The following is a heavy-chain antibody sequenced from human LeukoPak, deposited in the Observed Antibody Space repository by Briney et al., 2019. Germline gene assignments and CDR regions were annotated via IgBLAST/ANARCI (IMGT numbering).Heavy chain of an antibody. CDR3: ARGSKRVTTGYYYMDV. V-gene: IGHV7-4-1*02. CDR2: INTNTGNP. Sequence: ASVKVSCKASGYTFTSYATNWVRQAPGQGLEWMGWINTNTGNPTYAQGFTGRFVFSLDTSVSTAYLQISSLKAEDTAVYYCARGSKRVTTGYYYMDVWGKGTTVTVSS. J-gene: IGHJ6*03. D-gene: IGHD3-22*01. CDR1: GYTFTSYA.